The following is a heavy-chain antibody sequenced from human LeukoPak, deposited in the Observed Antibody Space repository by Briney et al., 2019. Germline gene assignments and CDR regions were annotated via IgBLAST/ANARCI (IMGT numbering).Heavy chain of an antibody. D-gene: IGHD1-26*01. J-gene: IGHJ4*02. Sequence: ASVKVSCKASGGTFSSYAMSWVRQAPGQGLEWMGGIIPIFGTANYAQKFQGRVTITADESTSTAYMELSSLRSEDTAVYYCARDIRYSGSYPSGDYWGQGTLVTVSS. CDR1: GGTFSSYA. CDR2: IIPIFGTA. CDR3: ARDIRYSGSYPSGDY. V-gene: IGHV1-69*13.